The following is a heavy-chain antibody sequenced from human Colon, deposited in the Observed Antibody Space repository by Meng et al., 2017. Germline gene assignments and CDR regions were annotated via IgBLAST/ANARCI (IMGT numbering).Heavy chain of an antibody. CDR2: IDNSGRT. Sequence: SETLSLTCTAPGVSISSSTSYWGRVRQPPGKGLEWIESIDNSGRTYYNPSPKRRVTISVDTSKDQFPLSLSSVTAADTDVYYCAGDGSSISWYYYWGQGKLVTVSS. V-gene: IGHV4-39*06. J-gene: IGHJ4*02. D-gene: IGHD3-3*02. CDR1: GVSISSSTSY. CDR3: AGDGSSISWYYY.